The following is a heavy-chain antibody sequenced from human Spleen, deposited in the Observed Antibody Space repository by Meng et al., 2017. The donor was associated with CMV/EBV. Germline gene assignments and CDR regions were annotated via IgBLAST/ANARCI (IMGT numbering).Heavy chain of an antibody. CDR3: ARVFMYYDFWSGYYDF. CDR2: IYSGGSST. CDR1: GFTFSSYA. V-gene: IGHV3-23*03. Sequence: GESLKISCAASGFTFSSYAMSWVRQAPGKGLEWVSVIYSGGSSTYYADSVKGRFSISRDDSKNTLYLQMNSLGAEDTAVYYCARVFMYYDFWSGYYDFWGQGTLVTVSS. J-gene: IGHJ4*02. D-gene: IGHD3-3*01.